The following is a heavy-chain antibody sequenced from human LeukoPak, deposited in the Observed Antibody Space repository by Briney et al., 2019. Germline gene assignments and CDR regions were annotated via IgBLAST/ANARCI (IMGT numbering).Heavy chain of an antibody. CDR1: GFTFSSYA. CDR2: ISYDGSNK. D-gene: IGHD4/OR15-4a*01. J-gene: IGHJ6*04. Sequence: GRSLRLSCAASGFTFSSYAMHWVRQAPGKGLEGVAVISYDGSNKYYADSVKGRFAISRDNSKNTLYLQMKSLRAEDTAVYYCARVYGGANPRGYYGMDVWGKGTTVTVSS. CDR3: ARVYGGANPRGYYGMDV. V-gene: IGHV3-30*09.